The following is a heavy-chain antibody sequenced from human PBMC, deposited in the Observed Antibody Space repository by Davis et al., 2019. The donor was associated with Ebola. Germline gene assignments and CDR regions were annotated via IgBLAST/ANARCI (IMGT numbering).Heavy chain of an antibody. CDR3: ARARGGTEYDAFDI. CDR2: INPNSGGT. J-gene: IGHJ3*02. Sequence: ASVKVSCKASGYTFTDYYMHCLRQAPGQGLEWMGWINPNSGGTNYAQKFQGRVTMTRDTSISTAYMELSSLRSDDTAVYYCARARGGTEYDAFDIWGQGTMVTVSS. V-gene: IGHV1-2*02. D-gene: IGHD2-8*02. CDR1: GYTFTDYY.